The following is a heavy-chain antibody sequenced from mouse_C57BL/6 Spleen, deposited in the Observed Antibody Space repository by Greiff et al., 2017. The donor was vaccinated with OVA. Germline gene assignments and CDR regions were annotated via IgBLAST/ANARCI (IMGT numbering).Heavy chain of an antibody. D-gene: IGHD1-1*01. V-gene: IGHV1-22*01. CDR3: ARPHYGSSYVFAY. Sequence: VQLQQSGPALVKLGASVKMSCKASGYTSTDYNMHWVKQSHGKSLEWFGYINPNNGGTSYNQKFQGKATLTVNKSSSTAYMELRSLTSEDSAVYYCARPHYGSSYVFAYWGQGTLVTVSA. CDR2: INPNNGGT. CDR1: GYTSTDYN. J-gene: IGHJ3*01.